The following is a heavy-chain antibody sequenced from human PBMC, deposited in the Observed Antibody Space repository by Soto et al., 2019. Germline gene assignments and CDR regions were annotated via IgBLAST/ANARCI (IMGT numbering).Heavy chain of an antibody. CDR1: GGTFSSYA. J-gene: IGHJ6*02. CDR3: ARDCLYYFDRSGPYYYYGMDV. V-gene: IGHV1-69*13. Sequence: EASVKVSCKASGGTFSSYAISWVRQAPGQGLEWMGGIIPIFGTANYAQEFQGRVTITADESTSTAYMELSSLRSEDTAVYYCARDCLYYFDRSGPYYYYGMDVWGQGTTVTVYS. CDR2: IIPIFGTA. D-gene: IGHD3-22*01.